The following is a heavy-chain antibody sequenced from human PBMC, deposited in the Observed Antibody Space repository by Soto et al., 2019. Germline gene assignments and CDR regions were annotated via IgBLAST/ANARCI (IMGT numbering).Heavy chain of an antibody. CDR1: GFPFSNYA. V-gene: IGHV3-23*01. Sequence: GGSLRLSCAASGFPFSNYAMTWVRQAPGKGLEWVSALSGSGVSTYYADSVMGRFTISRDNSKNTVYLQMNSLRAEDTALYYCTLRLSGPYWGQGTLVTVSS. CDR2: LSGSGVST. J-gene: IGHJ4*02. D-gene: IGHD3-3*01. CDR3: TLRLSGPY.